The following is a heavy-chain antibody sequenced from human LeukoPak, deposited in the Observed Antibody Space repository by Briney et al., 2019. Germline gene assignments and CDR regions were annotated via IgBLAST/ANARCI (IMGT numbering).Heavy chain of an antibody. J-gene: IGHJ2*01. D-gene: IGHD3-9*01. V-gene: IGHV3-30*02. CDR3: ASAPYDILTGQNWYFDL. Sequence: GGSLRLSCAASGFTFSTYGMHWVRQAPGKGLEWVTFIRFDGNNKYFADSVKGRFTISRDNSKNSLYLQMNSLRPEDMAVYYCASAPYDILTGQNWYFDLWGRGTVVTVSS. CDR2: IRFDGNNK. CDR1: GFTFSTYG.